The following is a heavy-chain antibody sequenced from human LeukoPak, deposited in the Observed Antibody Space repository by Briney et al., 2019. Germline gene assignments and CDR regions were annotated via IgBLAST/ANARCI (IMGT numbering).Heavy chain of an antibody. V-gene: IGHV4-30-2*01. J-gene: IGHJ4*02. CDR2: IYHSGST. D-gene: IGHD1-26*01. CDR3: AGGGVGSIDY. Sequence: SETLSLTCAVSGGSISSGGYSWSWIRQPPGKGLEWIGYIYHSGSTYYNPSLKSRVTISVDRSKNQFSLKLSSVTAADTAVYYCAGGGVGSIDYWGQGTLVTVSS. CDR1: GGSISSGGYS.